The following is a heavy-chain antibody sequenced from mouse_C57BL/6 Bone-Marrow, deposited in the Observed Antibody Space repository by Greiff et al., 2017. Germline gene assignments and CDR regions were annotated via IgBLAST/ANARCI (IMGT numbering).Heavy chain of an antibody. CDR1: GFTFSNYW. D-gene: IGHD1-1*01. Sequence: EVHLVESGGGLVQPGGSMKLSCVASGFTFSNYWMNWVRQSPEKGLEWVAQISLKSDNYATHYAESVKGRFPISRDDSTSSVYLQLTNLRTVVTGIYYFTVYDYGNRCSMDYWGQGSSVTVSS. CDR2: ISLKSDNYAT. V-gene: IGHV6-3*01. J-gene: IGHJ4*01. CDR3: TVYDYGNRCSMDY.